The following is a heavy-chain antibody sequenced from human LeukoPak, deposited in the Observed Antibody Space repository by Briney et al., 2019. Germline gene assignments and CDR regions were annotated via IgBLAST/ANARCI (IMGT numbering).Heavy chain of an antibody. D-gene: IGHD2-2*01. CDR2: ISWNSGSI. V-gene: IGHV3-9*01. J-gene: IGHJ4*02. CDR1: GFNFHDYA. CDR3: AKDTTRVPAATPDY. Sequence: GGSLRLSCAASGFNFHDYAMHWVRQVPGKGLQWVSGISWNSGSIGYADSVKGRFTISRDNAKNSLYLQMNSLRAEDTALYYCAKDTTRVPAATPDYWGQGTLVTVSS.